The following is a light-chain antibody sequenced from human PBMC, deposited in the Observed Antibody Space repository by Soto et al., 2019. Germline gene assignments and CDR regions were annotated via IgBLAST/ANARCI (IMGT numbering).Light chain of an antibody. CDR1: QSVGNN. CDR3: QQYNGWPIT. CDR2: GAS. V-gene: IGKV3-15*01. Sequence: IVMTQSPGTLSVSSAKRVALSCLASQSVGNNLAWHQQKPGQAPRLLIYGASTRATGFPARFSGSGSGTEFTLTISSLQSEDFAVYYCQQYNGWPITFGQGTRLEIK. J-gene: IGKJ5*01.